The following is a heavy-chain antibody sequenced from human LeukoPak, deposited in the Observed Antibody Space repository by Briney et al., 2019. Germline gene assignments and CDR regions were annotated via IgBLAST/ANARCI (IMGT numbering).Heavy chain of an antibody. CDR3: ARVMAARREDLNWFDP. V-gene: IGHV4-59*11. CDR1: GDSFSSHY. Sequence: PSETLSLTGTVSGDSFSSHYWTWIRQPPGKGLEWIGYISYRGSTYYNPSLKSRVTISVDTSKNQFSLNLTSVNAADTAVYYCARVMAARREDLNWFDPWGQGTLVTVSS. J-gene: IGHJ5*02. D-gene: IGHD6-6*01. CDR2: ISYRGST.